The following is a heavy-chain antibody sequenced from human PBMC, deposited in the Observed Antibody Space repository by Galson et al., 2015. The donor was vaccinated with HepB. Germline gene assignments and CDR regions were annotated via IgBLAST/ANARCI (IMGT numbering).Heavy chain of an antibody. CDR2: INPSGGST. D-gene: IGHD3-16*01. J-gene: IGHJ6*03. CDR1: GYTFTSYY. Sequence: SVKVSCKASGYTFTSYYMHWVRQAPGQGLEWMGIINPSGGSTSYAQKFQGRVTMTRDTSTSTVYMEVSSLRSEDTAVYYCARDQGGHYYMDVWGKGTTVTVSS. V-gene: IGHV1-46*01. CDR3: ARDQGGHYYMDV.